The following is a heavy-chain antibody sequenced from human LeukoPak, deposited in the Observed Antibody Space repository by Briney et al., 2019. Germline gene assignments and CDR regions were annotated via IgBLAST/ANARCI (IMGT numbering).Heavy chain of an antibody. CDR3: ATPPWVWGSYPSFDY. D-gene: IGHD3-16*01. Sequence: GGSLRLSCAASGFTFSSYAISWVRQAPGKGLEWVSAISSSGGSTYYADSVKGRFTISRDNSKNTLYLQMNSLRAEDTAVYYCATPPWVWGSYPSFDYWGQGTLVTVSS. CDR1: GFTFSSYA. J-gene: IGHJ4*02. CDR2: ISSSGGST. V-gene: IGHV3-23*01.